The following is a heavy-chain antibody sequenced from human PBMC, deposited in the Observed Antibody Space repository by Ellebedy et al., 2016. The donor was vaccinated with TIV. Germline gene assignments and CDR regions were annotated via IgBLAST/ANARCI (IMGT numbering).Heavy chain of an antibody. CDR2: IYYSGST. CDR1: GGSISSYY. D-gene: IGHD2-15*01. J-gene: IGHJ4*02. CDR3: ARGWWLGFDY. Sequence: GSLRLSXTVSGGSISSYYWSWIRQPPGKGLEWIGYIYYSGSTNYNPSLKSRVTISVDTSKNQFSLKLSSVTAADTAVYYCARGWWLGFDYWGQGTLVTVSS. V-gene: IGHV4-59*01.